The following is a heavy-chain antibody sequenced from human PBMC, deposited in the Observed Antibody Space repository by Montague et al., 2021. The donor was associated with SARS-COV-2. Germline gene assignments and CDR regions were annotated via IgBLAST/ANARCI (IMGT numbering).Heavy chain of an antibody. Sequence: PALVKPTQTLTLTCSLSGFSLSTSGVGVGWIRQPPGKALEWLALIYWDDEKRYSPSLKSRLTIAKDTSKNQVVLTMTNMDPADTATYYCAHRYTAELGGLKRNAFFDFWGQGTLVTVSS. V-gene: IGHV2-5*02. D-gene: IGHD5-18*01. CDR3: AHRYTAELGGLKRNAFFDF. J-gene: IGHJ4*02. CDR2: IYWDDEK. CDR1: GFSLSTSGVG.